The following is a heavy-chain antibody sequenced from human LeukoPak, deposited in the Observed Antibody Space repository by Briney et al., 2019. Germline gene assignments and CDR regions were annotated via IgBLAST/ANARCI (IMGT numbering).Heavy chain of an antibody. Sequence: TGGSLRLSCAASGFTVSSNYMSWVRQAPGKGLEWVSVIYSGGTTNHADSVKGRFTVSRDNSKNTLYLQMTGLRVEDTAVYYCAKGWSSNYFSIDAWGQGTLVTVSS. CDR1: GFTVSSNY. CDR3: AKGWSSNYFSIDA. J-gene: IGHJ5*02. CDR2: IYSGGTT. D-gene: IGHD4-11*01. V-gene: IGHV3-66*02.